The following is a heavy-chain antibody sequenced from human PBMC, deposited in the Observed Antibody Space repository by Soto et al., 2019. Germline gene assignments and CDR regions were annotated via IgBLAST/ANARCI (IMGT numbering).Heavy chain of an antibody. CDR1: GGSFSSNSAS. D-gene: IGHD2-15*01. J-gene: IGHJ3*02. Sequence: QTLSLTWAISGGSFSSNSASCNGIRQSPSRGLEWVGGTYYRSKWYNDYAESVKSPITMNPDTSKNQFSLQLKSVTPGDTAVYYCARGGRLAYCSCASCPIDAFDIWGQGTMVTVSS. CDR3: ARGGRLAYCSCASCPIDAFDI. V-gene: IGHV6-1*01. CDR2: TYYRSKWYN.